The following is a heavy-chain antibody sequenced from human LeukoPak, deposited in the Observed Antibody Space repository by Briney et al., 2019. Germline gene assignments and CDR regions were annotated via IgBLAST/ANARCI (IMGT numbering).Heavy chain of an antibody. CDR2: ISAYNGNT. D-gene: IGHD5-12*01. Sequence: ASAKVSCKASVYSFTSYGISWVRQAPGQGLEWMGWISAYNGNTNYAQKLQGRVTMTTDTSTSTAYMELRSLRSDDTAVYYCARDLAAIIDYWGQGTLVTVSS. CDR3: ARDLAAIIDY. V-gene: IGHV1-18*01. CDR1: VYSFTSYG. J-gene: IGHJ4*02.